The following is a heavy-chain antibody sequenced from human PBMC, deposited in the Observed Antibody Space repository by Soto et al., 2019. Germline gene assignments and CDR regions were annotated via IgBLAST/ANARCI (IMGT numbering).Heavy chain of an antibody. D-gene: IGHD7-27*01. J-gene: IGHJ4*02. CDR3: ARAKTGRFSYVFGY. V-gene: IGHV1-18*01. Sequence: QVQLVQSGAEVTKPGASVKVSCKTSGYTFTSYGISWVRQAPGQGLEWMGWISAYNGNTNYAQKLQDRVTMTTDTSTSTAYMELRSMRSDDTAVYYCARAKTGRFSYVFGYWGQGTLVTVAS. CDR2: ISAYNGNT. CDR1: GYTFTSYG.